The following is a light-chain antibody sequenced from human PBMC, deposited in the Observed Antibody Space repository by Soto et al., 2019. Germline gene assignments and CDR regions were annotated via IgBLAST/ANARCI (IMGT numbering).Light chain of an antibody. J-gene: IGKJ3*01. Sequence: DIVMTQSPDSLAVSLGERATINCKSSQSVLVSSNNKNYLAWYQQKPGQPPKLLIYWASTRESGVPDRFSGSGSGTDFTLSNSSLQAEDVAVYYCQQFYNTPFTFGPGTKVDIK. CDR3: QQFYNTPFT. V-gene: IGKV4-1*01. CDR1: QSVLVSSNNKNY. CDR2: WAS.